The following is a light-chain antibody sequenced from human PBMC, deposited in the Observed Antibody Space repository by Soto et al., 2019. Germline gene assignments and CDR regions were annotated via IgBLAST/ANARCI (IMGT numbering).Light chain of an antibody. Sequence: EIVLTQSPGTLSLSPGERATLSCRASHSVSSSYLAWYQQKPGQAPRLLIYGASSRATGIPDRFSGSGSGTESTITISKMEHKDFAVYYCQQYGSSPPITFGQGTRLEIK. V-gene: IGKV3-20*01. CDR3: QQYGSSPPIT. CDR2: GAS. J-gene: IGKJ5*01. CDR1: HSVSSSY.